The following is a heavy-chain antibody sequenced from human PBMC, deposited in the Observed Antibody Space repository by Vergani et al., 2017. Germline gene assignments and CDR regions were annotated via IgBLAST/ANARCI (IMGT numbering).Heavy chain of an antibody. Sequence: EVQLVQSGAEVKKPGEPLKISCKGSGYSFTSYWIGWVRQMPGKGLEWMGIIYPGDSDTRYSPSFQGQVTISADKSISPAYLQWSSLDASDTAMYYCARHRGWGLVVVAATPWYYYYCMDVWGQGTTVTVSS. CDR2: IYPGDSDT. CDR3: ARHRGWGLVVVAATPWYYYYCMDV. D-gene: IGHD2-15*01. V-gene: IGHV5-51*01. CDR1: GYSFTSYW. J-gene: IGHJ6*02.